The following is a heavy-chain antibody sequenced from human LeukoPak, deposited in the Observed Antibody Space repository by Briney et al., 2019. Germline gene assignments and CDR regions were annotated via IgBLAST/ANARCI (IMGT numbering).Heavy chain of an antibody. J-gene: IGHJ4*02. CDR2: IKQDGSEK. CDR3: ASVLLWFGELW. Sequence: GGSLRLSCAASGFTFSSYWMSWVRQAPGKGLEWVANIKQDGSEKFYVDSVKGRFTISRDNAKNSLYLQMNSLRVEDTAVYYCASVLLWFGELWWGQGTLVTVSS. CDR1: GFTFSSYW. D-gene: IGHD3-10*01. V-gene: IGHV3-7*01.